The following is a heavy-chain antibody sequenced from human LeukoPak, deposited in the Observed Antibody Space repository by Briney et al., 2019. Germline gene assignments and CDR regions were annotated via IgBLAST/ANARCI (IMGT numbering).Heavy chain of an antibody. Sequence: SETLSLTCSVSGGSISSYYWSWIRQPPGKGLEWIGYIHYSGSTNYNPSLKSRVTISVDTSKNQFSLKLSSVTTADTAVYYCARERSVAGSDAFDIWGQGTMVTVSS. CDR3: ARERSVAGSDAFDI. CDR2: IHYSGST. V-gene: IGHV4-59*01. CDR1: GGSISSYY. D-gene: IGHD6-19*01. J-gene: IGHJ3*02.